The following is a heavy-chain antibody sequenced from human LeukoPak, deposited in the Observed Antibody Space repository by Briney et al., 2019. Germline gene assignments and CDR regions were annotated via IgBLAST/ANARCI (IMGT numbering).Heavy chain of an antibody. D-gene: IGHD1-26*01. CDR2: ISYDGSIK. J-gene: IGHJ6*02. Sequence: GGSLRLSCAASGFTFSSYAMHWVRQAPGKGLEWVAVISYDGSIKYYADSVKGRFTISRDNSKNTLYLQMNSLRAEDTAVYYCARAFGGSAGGYYYGMDVWGQGTTVTVSS. CDR3: ARAFGGSAGGYYYGMDV. CDR1: GFTFSSYA. V-gene: IGHV3-30-3*01.